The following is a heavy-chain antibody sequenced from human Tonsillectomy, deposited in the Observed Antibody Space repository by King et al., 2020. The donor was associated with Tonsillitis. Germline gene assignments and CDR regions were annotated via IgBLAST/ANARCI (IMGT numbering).Heavy chain of an antibody. CDR2: INGGTGST. Sequence: VQLVQSGAEVKQPGASVTVSCEGSGYIFIDYAIQWVRRAPGQRFEWVGRINGGTGSTKYSERFQDRVTITRDTSASTAYMELRNLRSEDTAIYYCARDPLNGLHDFWGQGTLVTVSS. CDR3: ARDPLNGLHDF. CDR1: GYIFIDYA. V-gene: IGHV1-3*01. J-gene: IGHJ4*02. D-gene: IGHD2-8*01.